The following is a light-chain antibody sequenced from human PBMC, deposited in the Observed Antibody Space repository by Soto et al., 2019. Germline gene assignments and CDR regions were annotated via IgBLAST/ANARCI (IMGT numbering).Light chain of an antibody. Sequence: QPVLTQSPSASASLGASVKLTCTLSSGHSNYAIAWHQQRPEKGPRYLMNLNSDGSHSKGDGIPDRFSGSSSGAERYLTISSLQSEDEADYYCQTWDTASQGVFGGGTKVTVL. J-gene: IGLJ3*02. V-gene: IGLV4-69*01. CDR1: SGHSNYA. CDR2: LNSDGSH. CDR3: QTWDTASQGV.